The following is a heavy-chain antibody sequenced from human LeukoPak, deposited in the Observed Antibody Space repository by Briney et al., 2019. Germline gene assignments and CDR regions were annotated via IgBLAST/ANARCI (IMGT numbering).Heavy chain of an antibody. D-gene: IGHD1-1*01. CDR2: IYYSGST. CDR3: ARRGVNWNDDPNAFDI. Sequence: SETLSLTCAVYGGSFSGYYWSWIRQPPGKGLEWIGYIYYSGSTNYNPSLKSRVTISVDTSKNQFSLKLSSVTAADTAVYYCARRGVNWNDDPNAFDIWGQGTMVTVSS. V-gene: IGHV4-59*01. CDR1: GGSFSGYY. J-gene: IGHJ3*02.